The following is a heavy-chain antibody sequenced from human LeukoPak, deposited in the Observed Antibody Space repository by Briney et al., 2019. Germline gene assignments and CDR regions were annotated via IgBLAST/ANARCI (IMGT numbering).Heavy chain of an antibody. J-gene: IGHJ6*02. CDR3: ATGGMERQAYYGMDV. V-gene: IGHV1-24*01. Sequence: ASVTVSCKVSGYTLTELSMHWVRQAPGKGLEWMGGFNPEDGETIYAQKFQGRVTMTEDTSTDTAYMELSSLRSEDTAVYYCATGGMERQAYYGMDVWGQGTTVTVSS. CDR2: FNPEDGET. D-gene: IGHD1-1*01. CDR1: GYTLTELS.